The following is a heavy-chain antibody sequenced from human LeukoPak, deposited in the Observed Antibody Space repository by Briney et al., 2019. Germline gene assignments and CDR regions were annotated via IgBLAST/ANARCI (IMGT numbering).Heavy chain of an antibody. CDR1: GFTFSTYN. J-gene: IGHJ4*02. V-gene: IGHV3-48*04. Sequence: QPGGSLRLSCVASGFTFSTYNMNWVRQAPGKGLEWVSSISGSSTTIYYADSVKGRFTVSRDNAKNSLYLQMNSLRAEDTALYYCARDSRDGYLFDCWGQGTLVTVSS. CDR2: ISGSSTTI. D-gene: IGHD5-24*01. CDR3: ARDSRDGYLFDC.